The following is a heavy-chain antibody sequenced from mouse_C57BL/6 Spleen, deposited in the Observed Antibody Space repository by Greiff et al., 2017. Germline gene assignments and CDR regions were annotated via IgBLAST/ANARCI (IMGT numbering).Heavy chain of an antibody. V-gene: IGHV1-75*01. CDR2: IFPGSGST. J-gene: IGHJ4*01. D-gene: IGHD2-4*01. CDR3: ARSDDYDPFYAMDY. Sequence: VQLQESGPELVKPGASVKISCKASGYTFTDYYINWVKQRPGQGLEWIGWIFPGSGSTYYNEKFKGKATLTVDKSSSTAYMLLSSLTSEDSAVYFCARSDDYDPFYAMDYWGQGTSVTVSS. CDR1: GYTFTDYY.